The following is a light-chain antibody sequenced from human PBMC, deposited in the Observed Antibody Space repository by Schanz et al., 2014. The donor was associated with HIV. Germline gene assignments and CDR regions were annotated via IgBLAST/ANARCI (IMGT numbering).Light chain of an antibody. CDR1: SSNRGGGEA. V-gene: IGLV1-40*01. CDR3: SSSLYFYSVV. Sequence: QSVLTQPPSGNGAPGQRVRIDRRGSSSNRGGGEATHWFQQLPGTAPKLLIYGDSNRPSGVPDRFSGSKSGNTASLTVSGLQAEDEADYYCSSSLYFYSVVFGGGTKLTVL. J-gene: IGLJ2*01. CDR2: GDS.